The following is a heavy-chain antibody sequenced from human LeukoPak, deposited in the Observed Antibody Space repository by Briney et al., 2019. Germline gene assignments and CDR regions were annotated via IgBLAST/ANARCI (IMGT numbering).Heavy chain of an antibody. CDR1: GFTFSSYS. Sequence: GGSLRLSCAASGFTFSSYSMNWVRQAPGKGLEWVSYISSSSSTIYYADSVKGRFTISRDNAKNSLYLQMNSLRAEDTAVYYCAKDQRYYDTSGAFDIWGQGTMVTVSS. CDR3: AKDQRYYDTSGAFDI. V-gene: IGHV3-48*04. J-gene: IGHJ3*02. D-gene: IGHD3-22*01. CDR2: ISSSSSTI.